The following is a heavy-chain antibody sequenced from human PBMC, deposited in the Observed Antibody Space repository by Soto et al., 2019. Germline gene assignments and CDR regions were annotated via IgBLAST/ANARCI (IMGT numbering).Heavy chain of an antibody. CDR1: GGSISSGGYY. CDR3: ARDPGVRGRAFDI. D-gene: IGHD3-10*01. Sequence: PSETLSLTXTVSGGSISSGGYYWGWIRQHPGKGLEWTGYIYYSGSTYYNPSLKSRVTISVDTSKNQFSLKLSSVTAADTAVYYCARDPGVRGRAFDIWGQGTMVTISS. V-gene: IGHV4-31*02. J-gene: IGHJ3*02. CDR2: IYYSGST.